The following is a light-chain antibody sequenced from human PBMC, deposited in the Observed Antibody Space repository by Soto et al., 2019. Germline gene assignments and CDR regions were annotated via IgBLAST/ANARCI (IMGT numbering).Light chain of an antibody. CDR1: NSDVSGYNY. CDR3: SSYTSSSTDV. V-gene: IGLV2-14*01. Sequence: QSALTQPASVSGSPGQSITISCTGTNSDVSGYNYVSWYQQHPGKAPKLMIYEVSNRPSGVSNRFSGSKSGNTASLTISGLQAEDEADYYCSSYTSSSTDVFGTGTKVTVL. J-gene: IGLJ1*01. CDR2: EVS.